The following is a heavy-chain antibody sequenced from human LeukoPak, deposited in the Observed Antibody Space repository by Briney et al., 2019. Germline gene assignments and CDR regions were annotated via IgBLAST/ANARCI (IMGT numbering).Heavy chain of an antibody. V-gene: IGHV3-23*01. CDR3: AKDPYDFWSGSYYFDY. CDR1: GFTFSSYA. J-gene: IGHJ4*02. Sequence: GGSLRLSCAASGFTFSSYAMSWVRQAPGKGLEWVSAISGSGGSTYYADSVKGRFTISRDNSKNTLYLQMNSLGAEDTAVYYCAKDPYDFWSGSYYFDYWGQGTLVTVSS. D-gene: IGHD3-3*01. CDR2: ISGSGGST.